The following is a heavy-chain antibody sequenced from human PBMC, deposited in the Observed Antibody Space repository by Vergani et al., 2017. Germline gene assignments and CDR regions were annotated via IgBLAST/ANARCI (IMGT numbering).Heavy chain of an antibody. D-gene: IGHD1-26*01. CDR2: IIPIFGTA. V-gene: IGHV1-69*01. J-gene: IGHJ6*03. CDR1: GGTFSSYA. Sequence: QVQLVQSGAEVKKPGSSVKVSRKASGGTFSSYAISWVRQAPGQGLEWMGGIIPIFGTANYAQKFQGRVTITADESTSTAYMELSSLRSEDTAVYYCARDSGDSGSYYYYYYYMDVWGKGTTVTVSS. CDR3: ARDSGDSGSYYYYYYYMDV.